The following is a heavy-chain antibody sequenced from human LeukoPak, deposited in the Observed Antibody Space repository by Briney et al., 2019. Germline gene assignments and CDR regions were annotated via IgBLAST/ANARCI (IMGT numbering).Heavy chain of an antibody. V-gene: IGHV3-7*01. CDR2: INPDTSEI. D-gene: IGHD3-10*01. J-gene: IGHJ5*02. Sequence: PGGSLRLSCEASGFTFSSSWMSWVRQGPGQGLEWVASINPDTSEIHYVDAVRGRFTISRDNAKNSLYLQMSSLTADDTALYYCVRSHHPGGWFDPWGQGTLVTVSS. CDR3: VRSHHPGGWFDP. CDR1: GFTFSSSW.